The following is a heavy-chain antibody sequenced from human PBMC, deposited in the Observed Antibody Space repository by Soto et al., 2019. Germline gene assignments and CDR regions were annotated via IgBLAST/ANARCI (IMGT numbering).Heavy chain of an antibody. CDR2: IYSGGST. CDR3: ARRGDYYYGMDV. Sequence: PGGSLRLSCAASGFTVSSNYMSWVRQAPGKGLEWVSVIYSGGSTYYADSVKGRFTISRDNSKNTLYLQMNSLRAEDTAVYYCARRGDYYYGMDVWAKGPRSPSP. D-gene: IGHD3-10*01. V-gene: IGHV3-53*01. CDR1: GFTVSSNY. J-gene: IGHJ6*02.